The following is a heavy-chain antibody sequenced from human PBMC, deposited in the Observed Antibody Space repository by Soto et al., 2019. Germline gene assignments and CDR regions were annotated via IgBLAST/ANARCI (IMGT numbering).Heavy chain of an antibody. Sequence: PGGSLRLSCTASGFRFSSYGMNWVRQAPGKGLEWVSSISSGSSFIYYADSVKGRFTISRDNAKNSLYLQMNSLRADDTAIYYCARDHGDFWSGYYTYYYYGMDVWGQGTTVTVSS. CDR3: ARDHGDFWSGYYTYYYYGMDV. J-gene: IGHJ6*02. CDR2: ISSGSSFI. V-gene: IGHV3-21*01. CDR1: GFRFSSYG. D-gene: IGHD3-3*01.